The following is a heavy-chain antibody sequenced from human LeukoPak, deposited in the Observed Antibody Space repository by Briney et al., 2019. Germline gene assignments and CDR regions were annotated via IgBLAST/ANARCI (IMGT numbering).Heavy chain of an antibody. CDR3: ARRGVVPAASFDY. CDR1: GGSFSGYY. D-gene: IGHD2-2*01. Sequence: SETLSLTCAVYGGSFSGYYWSWIRQPPGKGLEWIGEINHSGSTNYNPSLKSRVTISVDTSKNQFSPKLSSVTAADTAVYYCARRGVVPAASFDYWGQGTLVTVSS. CDR2: INHSGST. V-gene: IGHV4-34*01. J-gene: IGHJ4*02.